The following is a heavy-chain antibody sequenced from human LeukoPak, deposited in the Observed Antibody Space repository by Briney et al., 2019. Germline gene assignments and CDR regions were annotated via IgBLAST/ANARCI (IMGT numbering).Heavy chain of an antibody. V-gene: IGHV3-21*01. Sequence: PWGSLRLSCAASGFTFSSYGMHWVRQAPGKGLEWVSSIGSSSSYIYYADSVKGRFTISRDNAKNSLYLQMNSLRAEDTAVYYCARDSMTSGYDSGGHPYYYYYMDVWGKGTTVTVSS. CDR3: ARDSMTSGYDSGGHPYYYYYMDV. D-gene: IGHD5-12*01. CDR2: IGSSSSYI. J-gene: IGHJ6*03. CDR1: GFTFSSYG.